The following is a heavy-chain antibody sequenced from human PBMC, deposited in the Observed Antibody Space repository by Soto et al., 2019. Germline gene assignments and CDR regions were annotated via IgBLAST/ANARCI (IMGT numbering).Heavy chain of an antibody. J-gene: IGHJ4*02. Sequence: PVGSLRLSCAASGFTFSNYAMTWVRQAPGKGLEWVSVIYSGGSTYYADSVKGRFTISRDNSKNTLYLQMNSLRAEDTAVYYCASQSSEWLLFASWGQGTLVTVSS. V-gene: IGHV3-66*04. D-gene: IGHD5-12*01. CDR1: GFTFSNYA. CDR2: IYSGGST. CDR3: ASQSSEWLLFAS.